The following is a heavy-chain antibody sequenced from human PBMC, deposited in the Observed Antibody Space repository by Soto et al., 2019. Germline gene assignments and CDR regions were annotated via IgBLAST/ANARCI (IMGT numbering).Heavy chain of an antibody. CDR3: AISVEGHFDY. Sequence: EVQLVESGGDVVQRGGSLRLSCVASGFTFSVYSMNWVRQAPGKGLEWFSDITSDNKTIKYADSVKGRFTISRDNAKNAVYLQMNSLRDESTAVYYCAISVEGHFDYWGQGTVVTVSS. J-gene: IGHJ4*02. CDR1: GFTFSVYS. CDR2: ITSDNKTI. V-gene: IGHV3-48*02. D-gene: IGHD1-1*01.